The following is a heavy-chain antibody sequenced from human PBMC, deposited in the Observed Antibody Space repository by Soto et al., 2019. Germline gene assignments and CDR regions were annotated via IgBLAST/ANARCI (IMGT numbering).Heavy chain of an antibody. CDR1: GFTFSNYA. V-gene: IGHV3-23*01. CDR3: AKSLPASPTTGSWFDP. D-gene: IGHD1-26*01. CDR2: IRSNGSST. J-gene: IGHJ5*02. Sequence: EEQLLESGGGLVQPGGSLRLSCAASGFTFSNYAMTWVRQAPGKGLEWVSVIRSNGSSTYYSDSVKGRFSISRDNSKSTLYLQMNSLRAEDTALYFCAKSLPASPTTGSWFDPWGQGTLVTVSS.